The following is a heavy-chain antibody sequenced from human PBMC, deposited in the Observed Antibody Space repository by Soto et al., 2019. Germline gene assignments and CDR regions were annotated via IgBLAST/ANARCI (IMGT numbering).Heavy chain of an antibody. CDR2: INHSGST. D-gene: IGHD3-10*01. V-gene: IGHV4-34*01. Sequence: QVQLQQWGAGLLKPSETLSLICAVYGGSFSGYYWSWIRQPPGKGLEWMGDINHSGSTNYNPSLKTRVTISVDTSKNQFSPKLSSVTAADPAVYDCASGGIMMVRGRHWFDPWGQGTLVTVSS. CDR3: ASGGIMMVRGRHWFDP. CDR1: GGSFSGYY. J-gene: IGHJ5*02.